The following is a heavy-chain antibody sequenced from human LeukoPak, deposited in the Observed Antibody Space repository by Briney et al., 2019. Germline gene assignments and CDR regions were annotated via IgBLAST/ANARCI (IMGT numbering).Heavy chain of an antibody. CDR3: ARASYDSSGYYLGY. J-gene: IGHJ4*02. CDR2: IYHSGST. D-gene: IGHD3-22*01. V-gene: IGHV4-30-2*01. Sequence: SETLSLTCAVSGGSISSGGYSWSWIRQPPGKGLEWIGYIYHSGSTYYNPSLKSRVTISVDRSKNQFSLKLSSETAADTAVYYCARASYDSSGYYLGYWGQGTLVTVSS. CDR1: GGSISSGGYS.